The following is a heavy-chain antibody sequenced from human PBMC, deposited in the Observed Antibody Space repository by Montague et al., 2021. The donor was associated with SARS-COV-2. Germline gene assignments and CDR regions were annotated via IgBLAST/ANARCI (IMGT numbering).Heavy chain of an antibody. Sequence: PALVKPTQTLTLTYTFSGLSLSTSGMCVSWIRQPPGKVLEWLTLIDWDDDKYYSTSLKTRLTISKDTSKNQVVLTMTNMDPVDTATYYCARSYGTTVVTRAFDYWGQGTLVTVSS. D-gene: IGHD4-23*01. J-gene: IGHJ4*02. CDR2: IDWDDDK. CDR3: ARSYGTTVVTRAFDY. V-gene: IGHV2-70*01. CDR1: GLSLSTSGMC.